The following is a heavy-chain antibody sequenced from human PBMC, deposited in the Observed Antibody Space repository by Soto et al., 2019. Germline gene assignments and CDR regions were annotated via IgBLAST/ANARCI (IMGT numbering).Heavy chain of an antibody. V-gene: IGHV1-18*01. CDR3: ARTVVVPAAEGSWFDP. CDR1: GYTFTSYG. J-gene: IGHJ5*02. CDR2: ISAYNGNT. Sequence: ASVKVSCKASGYTFTSYGISWVRQAPGQGLEWMGWISAYNGNTNYAQKLQGRVTMTTDTSTSTAYMELRSLRYDDTAVYYCARTVVVPAAEGSWFDPWGQGTLVTVSS. D-gene: IGHD2-2*01.